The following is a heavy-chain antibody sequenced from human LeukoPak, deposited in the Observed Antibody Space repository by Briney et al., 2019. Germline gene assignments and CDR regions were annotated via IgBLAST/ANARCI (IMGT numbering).Heavy chain of an antibody. CDR3: AKRGYYYGSGQRDY. V-gene: IGHV3-23*01. J-gene: IGHJ4*02. D-gene: IGHD3-10*01. Sequence: GGSLRLSCAASGFTFSSYAMSWVRQAPGKGLEWVSAISGSGGSTYYADSVKGRFTISRDNSKNTLYLQMNSLRAEDTAVYYCAKRGYYYGSGQRDYWGQGTLVTVSS. CDR1: GFTFSSYA. CDR2: ISGSGGST.